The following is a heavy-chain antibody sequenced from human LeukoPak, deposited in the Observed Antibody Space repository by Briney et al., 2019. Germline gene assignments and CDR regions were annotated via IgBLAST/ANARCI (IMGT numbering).Heavy chain of an antibody. Sequence: GASVKVSRKASGYTFTSYGISWVRQAPGQGLEWMGWINPNSGGTNYAQKFQGWVTMTRGTSISTAYMELSRLRSDDTAVYYCAVGAEGAAGPEDYWGQGTLVTVSS. J-gene: IGHJ4*02. CDR1: GYTFTSYG. D-gene: IGHD6-13*01. V-gene: IGHV1-2*04. CDR2: INPNSGGT. CDR3: AVGAEGAAGPEDY.